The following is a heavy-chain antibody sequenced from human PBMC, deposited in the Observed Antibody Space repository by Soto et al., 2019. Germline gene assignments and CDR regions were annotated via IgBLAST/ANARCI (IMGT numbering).Heavy chain of an antibody. CDR2: ISYDGSNE. CDR1: GFTFSSYA. D-gene: IGHD3-3*01. V-gene: IGHV3-30-3*01. Sequence: QVQLVESGGGVVQPGRSLRLSCAASGFTFSSYAMHWVRQAPGTGLEWVAVISYDGSNEYYADSVKGRFTISRDNSKNTLYLQVNSLRAEDTAMYYCTRETMTIRLYFDYWGQGALVTVAS. CDR3: TRETMTIRLYFDY. J-gene: IGHJ4*02.